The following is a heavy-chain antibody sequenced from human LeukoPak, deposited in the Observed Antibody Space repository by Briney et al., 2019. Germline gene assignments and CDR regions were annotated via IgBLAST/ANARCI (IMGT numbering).Heavy chain of an antibody. CDR2: IYYSGST. CDR3: ASVRYCSGGSCYSSFDY. CDR1: GDSINSHY. D-gene: IGHD2-15*01. J-gene: IGHJ4*02. Sequence: SETLSLTCTVSGDSINSHYWSWIRQPPGKGLEWIGYIYYSGSTTYNPSLTSRVTMSVDMSKNQFSLKLSSVTAADTAIYYCASVRYCSGGSCYSSFDYWGQGALVTVSS. V-gene: IGHV4-59*11.